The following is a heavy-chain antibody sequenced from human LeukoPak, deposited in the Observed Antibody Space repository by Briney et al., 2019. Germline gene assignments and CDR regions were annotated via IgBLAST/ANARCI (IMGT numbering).Heavy chain of an antibody. D-gene: IGHD6-19*01. CDR3: VGSGWYGYFDY. CDR1: EFTVSSNY. J-gene: IGHJ4*02. V-gene: IGHV3-53*01. CDR2: IYSGGST. Sequence: GGSLRLSCAASEFTVSSNYMNWVRQAPGKGLEWVSIIYSGGSTYYADSVKGRFTIPRDNSKNTLYLQMNSLRAEDTAVYYCVGSGWYGYFDYWGQGTLVTVSS.